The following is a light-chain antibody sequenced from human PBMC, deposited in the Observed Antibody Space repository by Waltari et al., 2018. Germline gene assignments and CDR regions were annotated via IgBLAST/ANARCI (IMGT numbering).Light chain of an antibody. J-gene: IGLJ2*01. Sequence: QSALTQPASVSGSPGQSITLPCTGTSSDVGAYNHVSWYQQQPGKAPKLLILEVTNRPSGISNRFSGSKSGNTASLTISGLQAEDEGEYYCSSFTTIGTLVVFGGGTKVTVL. CDR3: SSFTTIGTLVV. CDR1: SSDVGAYNH. CDR2: EVT. V-gene: IGLV2-14*01.